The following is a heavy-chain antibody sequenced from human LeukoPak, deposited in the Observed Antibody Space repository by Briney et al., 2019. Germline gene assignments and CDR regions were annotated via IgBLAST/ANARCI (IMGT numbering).Heavy chain of an antibody. CDR3: ASNKYYYDSSGYYAFDY. V-gene: IGHV1-3*01. Sequence: ASVKVSCKASGYTFTSYAMHWVRQAPGQRLEWMGWINAGNGNTKYSQKFQGRVTITTDESTSTAYMELSSLRSEDTAVYYCASNKYYYDSSGYYAFDYWGQGTLVTVSS. CDR1: GYTFTSYA. J-gene: IGHJ4*02. D-gene: IGHD3-22*01. CDR2: INAGNGNT.